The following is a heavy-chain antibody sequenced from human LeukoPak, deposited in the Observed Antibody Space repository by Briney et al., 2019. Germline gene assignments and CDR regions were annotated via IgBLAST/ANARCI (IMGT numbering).Heavy chain of an antibody. CDR2: IKQDGSEK. CDR3: ARAGDGYIADILDY. CDR1: GFTFSSYW. V-gene: IGHV3-7*01. Sequence: GSLRLSCAASGFTFSSYWMSWVRQAPGKGLEWVANIKQDGSEKYYVDSVKGRFTISRDNAKNSLYLQMNSLRAEDTAVYYCARAGDGYIADILDYWGQGTLVTVSS. J-gene: IGHJ4*02. D-gene: IGHD5-24*01.